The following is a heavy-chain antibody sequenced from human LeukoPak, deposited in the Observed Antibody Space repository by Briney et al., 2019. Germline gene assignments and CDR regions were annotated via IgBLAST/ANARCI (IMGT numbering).Heavy chain of an antibody. D-gene: IGHD3-22*01. Sequence: PSETLSLTCTVSGGSISSGDYYWSWIRQPPGKGLEWIAYMYYSGSTYYNPSLKSRVTMSADTSKNQFSLQLSSVTAADTAVYYCARPYYYDSRIDPWGQGTLVTVSS. J-gene: IGHJ5*02. CDR3: ARPYYYDSRIDP. CDR1: GGSISSGDYY. CDR2: MYYSGST. V-gene: IGHV4-30-4*01.